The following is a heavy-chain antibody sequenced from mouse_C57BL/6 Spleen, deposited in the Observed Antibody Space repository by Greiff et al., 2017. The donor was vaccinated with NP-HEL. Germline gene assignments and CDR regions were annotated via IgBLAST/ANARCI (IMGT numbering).Heavy chain of an antibody. V-gene: IGHV1-82*01. J-gene: IGHJ4*01. Sequence: QVQLKQSGPELVKPGASVKISCKASGYAFSSSWMNWVKQRPGKGLEWIGRIYPGDGDTNYNGKFKGKATLTADKSSSTAYMQLSSLTSEDSAVYFCAKEVYYSNVYYAMDYWGQGTSVTVSS. CDR3: AKEVYYSNVYYAMDY. D-gene: IGHD2-5*01. CDR1: GYAFSSSW. CDR2: IYPGDGDT.